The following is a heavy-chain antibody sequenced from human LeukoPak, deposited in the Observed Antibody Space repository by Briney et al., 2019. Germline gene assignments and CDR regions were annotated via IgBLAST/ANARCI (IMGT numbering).Heavy chain of an antibody. CDR2: ISGSGGST. V-gene: IGHV3-23*01. J-gene: IGHJ4*02. CDR3: AKDPNAYYDSSGGYDY. D-gene: IGHD3-22*01. CDR1: GFTFSSYG. Sequence: GGSLRLSCAASGFTFSSYGMSWVRQAPGKGLEWVSAISGSGGSTYYADSVKGRFTISRDNSKNTLYLQMNSLRAEDTAVYYCAKDPNAYYDSSGGYDYWGQGTLVTVSS.